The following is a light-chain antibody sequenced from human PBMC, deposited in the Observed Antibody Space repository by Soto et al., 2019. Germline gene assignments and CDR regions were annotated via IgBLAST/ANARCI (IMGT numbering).Light chain of an antibody. Sequence: DILLTQSPATLSLSPGERATLSCRASQSVGISLAWFQQKPGQAPRLLIYDASNRATGIPARFSGSGSGTDFTLSISSLEPEDFAVYYCQQRGSWHQLTFSGGTKVDIK. CDR2: DAS. CDR3: QQRGSWHQLT. CDR1: QSVGIS. J-gene: IGKJ4*01. V-gene: IGKV3-11*01.